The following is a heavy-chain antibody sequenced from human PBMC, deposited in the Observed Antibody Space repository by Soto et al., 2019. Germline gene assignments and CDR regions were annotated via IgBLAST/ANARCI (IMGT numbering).Heavy chain of an antibody. CDR2: INAGNGNT. J-gene: IGHJ4*02. CDR3: ARGASPLIDY. CDR1: GYTFTSYA. V-gene: IGHV1-3*01. D-gene: IGHD1-26*01. Sequence: ASVKVSCKASGYTFTSYAMHWVRQAPGQRLEWMGWINAGNGNTKYSQKFQGRVTIIRDASASTAYMELSSLRSEDTAVYYCARGASPLIDYWGQGTLVTVSS.